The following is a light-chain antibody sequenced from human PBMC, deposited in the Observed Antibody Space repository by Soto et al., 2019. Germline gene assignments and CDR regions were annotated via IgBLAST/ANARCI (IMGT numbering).Light chain of an antibody. CDR2: GAS. Sequence: EIVLTQSPGTLSLSPGERATLFCRASQSVSNSYLAWYQQKPGQAPRLLIYGASIRATGIPDRFSGSGSGTDFTLTINRLEPEDFAMFYCQQYGSSPRTFGQGTKVEIK. CDR1: QSVSNSY. V-gene: IGKV3-20*01. CDR3: QQYGSSPRT. J-gene: IGKJ1*01.